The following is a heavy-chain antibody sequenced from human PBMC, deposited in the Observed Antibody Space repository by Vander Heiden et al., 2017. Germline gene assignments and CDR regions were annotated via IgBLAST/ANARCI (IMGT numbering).Heavy chain of an antibody. V-gene: IGHV4-59*01. Sequence: QVQLQESGPGLVKPSETLSLTCTVSGGSISSYYWSWIRQPPGKGLEWIGYIYYSGSTNYNPSLKSRVTISVDTSKNQFSLKLSSVTAADTAVYYCARVLAARHYWYFDLWGRGTLVTVSS. D-gene: IGHD6-6*01. J-gene: IGHJ2*01. CDR3: ARVLAARHYWYFDL. CDR2: IYYSGST. CDR1: GGSISSYY.